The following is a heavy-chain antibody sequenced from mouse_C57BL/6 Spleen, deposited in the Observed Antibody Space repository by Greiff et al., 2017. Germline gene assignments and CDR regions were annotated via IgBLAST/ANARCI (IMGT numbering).Heavy chain of an antibody. CDR2: INPNNGGT. CDR3: AREGAVVAPGFAY. D-gene: IGHD1-1*01. V-gene: IGHV1-18*01. Sequence: VQLQQSGPELVKPGASVKIPCKASGYTFTDYNMDWVKQSHGKSLEWIGDINPNNGGTIYNQKFKGKATLTVDKSSSTAYMELRSLTSEDTAVYYGAREGAVVAPGFAYWGQGTLVTVSA. J-gene: IGHJ3*01. CDR1: GYTFTDYN.